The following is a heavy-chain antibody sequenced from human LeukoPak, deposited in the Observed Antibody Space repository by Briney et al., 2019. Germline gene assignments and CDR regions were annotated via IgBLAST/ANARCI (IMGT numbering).Heavy chain of an antibody. V-gene: IGHV1-2*02. D-gene: IGHD4-23*01. CDR3: ARNYGGTSKYFDY. CDR1: GYSLNDYY. J-gene: IGHJ4*02. Sequence: GASVKVSCKASGYSLNDYYIHWVRQAPGQGLEWMGWMSPNSGGTNYAQNFQGRVTMTRDTSITTAYMELSGLTSDDTALYYCARNYGGTSKYFDYWGQGTLVTVSS. CDR2: MSPNSGGT.